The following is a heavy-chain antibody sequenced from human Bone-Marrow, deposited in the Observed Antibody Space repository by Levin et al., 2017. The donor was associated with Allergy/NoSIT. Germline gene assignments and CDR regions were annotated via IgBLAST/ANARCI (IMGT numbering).Heavy chain of an antibody. V-gene: IGHV3-15*01. D-gene: IGHD2-21*01. CDR1: GFSFGHAW. CDR3: TTDLYKLWSEPLQNF. CDR2: IKSKTDGGTT. Sequence: GESLKISCAASGFSFGHAWMSWFRQAPGMGLEWVGRIKSKTDGGTTDYAAPVKARVSISRDDSKSTLYLQLNSLKTEDTAVYYCTTDLYKLWSEPLQNFWGQGTLVTVSS. J-gene: IGHJ4*02.